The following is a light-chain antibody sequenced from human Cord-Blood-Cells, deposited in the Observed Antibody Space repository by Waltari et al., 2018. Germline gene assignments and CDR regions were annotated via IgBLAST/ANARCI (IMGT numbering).Light chain of an antibody. J-gene: IGLJ1*01. CDR3: CSYAGSSFYV. CDR1: SSDVGSYNF. Sequence: QSALTQPASVSGSPGQSITSSCTGTSSDVGSYNFVPWYQQHPGKAPKLMIYEGRKRPSGVSNRFSGSKSGNTASLTISGLQAEDEADYYCCSYAGSSFYVFGTGTKVTVL. V-gene: IGLV2-23*01. CDR2: EGR.